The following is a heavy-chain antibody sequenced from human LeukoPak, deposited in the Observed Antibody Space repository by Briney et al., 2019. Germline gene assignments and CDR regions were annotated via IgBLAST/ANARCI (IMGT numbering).Heavy chain of an antibody. CDR3: ARVAGYLPTRWFDP. CDR2: INYTGST. V-gene: IGHV4-34*01. CDR1: GGSFSGFY. J-gene: IGHJ5*02. Sequence: SDTLSLTCAVYGGSFSGFYWSWIRHVPGKGLEWIGEINYTGSTSYNPSLKSRVTISVDTSQNQFFLLLTSATAADTAVYYCARVAGYLPTRWFDPWGQGTLVTVSS. D-gene: IGHD6-25*01.